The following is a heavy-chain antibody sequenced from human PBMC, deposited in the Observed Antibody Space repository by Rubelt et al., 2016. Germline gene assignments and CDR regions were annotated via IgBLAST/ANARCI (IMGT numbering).Heavy chain of an antibody. CDR2: IGTAGDT. Sequence: EVQLLESGGGLVQPGGSLRLSCAASGFTFSSYAMSWVRQAPGKGLEWVSAIGTAGDTYYPGSVAGRFTISRENAKNSLYLQMNSLRAGDTAVYYCARSSAAGTLVYFDYWGQGTLVTVSS. CDR3: ARSSAAGTLVYFDY. J-gene: IGHJ4*02. V-gene: IGHV3-13*01. D-gene: IGHD6-13*01. CDR1: GFTFSSYA.